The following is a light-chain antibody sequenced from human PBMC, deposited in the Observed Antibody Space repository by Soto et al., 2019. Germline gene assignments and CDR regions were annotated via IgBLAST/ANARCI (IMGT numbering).Light chain of an antibody. V-gene: IGKV3-15*01. CDR3: QQYTTWRQIT. J-gene: IGKJ5*01. CDR2: GAS. Sequence: EIVMTQSPATLSVSPGERATLSCRASQSISSNVGWYQQRPGQAPRLLIYGASTRATGIPARFSGSGSGTELTLNISSLDSEDSAVYYCQQYTTWRQITFGQGTRLEIK. CDR1: QSISSN.